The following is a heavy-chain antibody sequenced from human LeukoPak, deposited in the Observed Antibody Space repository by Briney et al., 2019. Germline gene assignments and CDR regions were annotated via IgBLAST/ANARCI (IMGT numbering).Heavy chain of an antibody. J-gene: IGHJ4*02. CDR2: IYSSGST. CDR3: ASIRITMVRGVIDY. D-gene: IGHD3-10*01. CDR1: GGSISSGGYS. V-gene: IGHV4-30-4*07. Sequence: SETLSLTCAVSGGSISSGGYSWNWIRQPPGKGLEWIGYIYSSGSTSYYPSLRSRVAISVDTSKNQFSLKLSSVTAADTAVYYCASIRITMVRGVIDYWGQGTLVTVSS.